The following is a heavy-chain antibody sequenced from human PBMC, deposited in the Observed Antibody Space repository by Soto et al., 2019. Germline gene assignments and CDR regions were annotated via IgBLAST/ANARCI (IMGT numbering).Heavy chain of an antibody. CDR3: AVLRGDDYGDPKRFDY. J-gene: IGHJ4*02. CDR2: INHSGST. Sequence: SETLSLTCAVYGGSFSGYYWSWIRQPPGKGLEWIGEINHSGSTNYNPSLKSRVTISVDTSKNQFSLKLSSVTAADTAVYYCAVLRGDDYGDPKRFDYWGQGTLVTVSS. V-gene: IGHV4-34*01. D-gene: IGHD4-17*01. CDR1: GGSFSGYY.